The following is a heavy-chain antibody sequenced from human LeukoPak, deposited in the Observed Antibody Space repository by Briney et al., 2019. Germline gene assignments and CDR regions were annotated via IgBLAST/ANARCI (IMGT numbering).Heavy chain of an antibody. Sequence: ESGGSLRLSCAASGFTFSSYWMHWVRQAPGKWLVWVSRINSDGSSTSYADSVKGRFTISRDNAKNTLYLQMNSLRAEDTAVYYCARDDVVVVAATSWYFDLWGRGTLVTVSS. V-gene: IGHV3-74*01. CDR3: ARDDVVVVAATSWYFDL. CDR2: INSDGSST. D-gene: IGHD2-15*01. J-gene: IGHJ2*01. CDR1: GFTFSSYW.